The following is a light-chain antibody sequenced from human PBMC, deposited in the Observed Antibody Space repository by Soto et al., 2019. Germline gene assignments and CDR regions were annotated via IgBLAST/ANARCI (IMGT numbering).Light chain of an antibody. V-gene: IGKV3-15*01. CDR3: QQYNNWPPWT. CDR2: GAS. J-gene: IGKJ1*01. Sequence: MTQSPATLSVSPGERATLSCRASQSVSSNLAWYQQKPGQAPRLLIYGASTRATGIPARFSGSGSGTEFTLTISSLQSEDFAVYFCQQYNNWPPWTFGQGTKVDIK. CDR1: QSVSSN.